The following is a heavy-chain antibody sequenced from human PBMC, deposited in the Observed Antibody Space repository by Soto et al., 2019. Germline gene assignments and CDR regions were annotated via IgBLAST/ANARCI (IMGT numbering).Heavy chain of an antibody. CDR3: ASSSAPEYNFDY. Sequence: SQTLSLTCAISGDSVSSNSAAWNCIRQSPSRGLEWLGRTYYRSKWYNDYAVSVKSRITINPDTSKNQFSLQLNSVTPEDTAVYYCASSSAPEYNFDYWGQGTLVTVSS. J-gene: IGHJ4*02. CDR1: GDSVSSNSAA. D-gene: IGHD6-6*01. V-gene: IGHV6-1*01. CDR2: TYYRSKWYN.